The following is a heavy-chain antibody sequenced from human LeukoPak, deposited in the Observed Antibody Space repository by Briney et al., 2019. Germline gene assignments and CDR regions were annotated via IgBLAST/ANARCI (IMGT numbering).Heavy chain of an antibody. V-gene: IGHV1-46*01. D-gene: IGHD3-9*01. CDR2: INPSGGST. CDR1: GYTFTSYY. CDR3: ARGKRYFDWLLSYYFDY. Sequence: ASVKVSCKASGYTFTSYYMHWVRQAPRRGLEWVGIINPSGGSTSYAQKFQGRVTMTRDTSTSTVYMELSSLRSEDTAVYYCARGKRYFDWLLSYYFDYWGQGTLVTVSS. J-gene: IGHJ4*02.